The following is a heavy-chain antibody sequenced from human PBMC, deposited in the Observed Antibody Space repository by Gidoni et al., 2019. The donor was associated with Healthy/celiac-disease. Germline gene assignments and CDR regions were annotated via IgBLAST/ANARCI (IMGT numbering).Heavy chain of an antibody. CDR1: GVSCSSYA. D-gene: IGHD6-19*01. CDR2: ISGSGCST. CDR3: AKDRRAVAGTFDY. Sequence: EVQLLESGGGLVQPGGSLRLSCAASGVSCSSYAMSWVRQAPGKGLEWVSAISGSGCSTYYADSVKGRFTISRDNSKNTLYLQMNSLRAEDTAVYYCAKDRRAVAGTFDYWGQGTLVTVSS. V-gene: IGHV3-23*01. J-gene: IGHJ4*02.